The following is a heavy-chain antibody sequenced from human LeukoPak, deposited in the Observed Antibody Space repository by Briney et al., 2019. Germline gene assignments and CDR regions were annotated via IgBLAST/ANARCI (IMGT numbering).Heavy chain of an antibody. V-gene: IGHV3-15*04. CDR3: ITDPAGVTTVTSPNYYFDY. CDR1: GFTFSNAW. Sequence: GGSLRLSCAASGFTFSNAWMSWVRQAPGKGLEWVGRIASKTHGGTTVYVAPVQGRFTISRDDSRNTPYLQMNSLKTEDTAVYYCITDPAGVTTVTSPNYYFDYWGQGTLVTVSS. J-gene: IGHJ4*02. D-gene: IGHD4-17*01. CDR2: IASKTHGGTT.